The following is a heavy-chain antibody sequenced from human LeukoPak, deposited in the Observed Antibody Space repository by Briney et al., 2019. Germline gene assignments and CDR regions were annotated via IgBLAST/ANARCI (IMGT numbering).Heavy chain of an antibody. CDR1: GFTFSNYA. J-gene: IGHJ6*04. CDR3: ARDGYCSSTSCYASFYYYYYGMDV. CDR2: VSGGLHNT. V-gene: IGHV3-21*01. Sequence: GGSLRLSCAASGFTFSNYAMTWVRSAPGKGLEWVSSVSGGLHNTYYADSVKGRFTISRDNAKNSLYLQMNSLRAEDTAVYYCARDGYCSSTSCYASFYYYYYGMDVWGKGTTVTVSS. D-gene: IGHD2-2*03.